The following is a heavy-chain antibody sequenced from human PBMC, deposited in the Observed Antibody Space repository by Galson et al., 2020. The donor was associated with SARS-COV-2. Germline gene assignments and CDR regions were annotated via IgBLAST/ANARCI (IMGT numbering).Heavy chain of an antibody. CDR1: GFSLSNARMG. J-gene: IGHJ4*02. V-gene: IGHV2-26*01. Sequence: SGPTLVKPTETLTLTCTVSGFSLSNARMGVSWIRQPPGKALEWLAHIFSNDEKSYSTSLKSRLTISKDTLKSQVVLTMTNMDPVDTAKYYLARVRVGPGIGIGWAYYLGYWGQGTLGTV. CDR3: ARVRVGPGIGIGWAYYLGY. D-gene: IGHD3-3*02. CDR2: IFSNDEK.